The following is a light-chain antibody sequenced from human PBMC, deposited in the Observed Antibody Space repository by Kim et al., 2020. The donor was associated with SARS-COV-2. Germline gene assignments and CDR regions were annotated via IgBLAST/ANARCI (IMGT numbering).Light chain of an antibody. V-gene: IGKV4-1*01. CDR1: QSVLYSSNNKNY. CDR3: QQYYSTPQLT. Sequence: DIVMTQSPDSLAVSLGERATINCKSSQSVLYSSNNKNYLAWYQQKPEQPPKLLIYWASTGESGVPDRFSGNGSGTDFTLTISSLQAEDVAVYYCQQYYSTPQLTFGGGTKVDIK. CDR2: WAS. J-gene: IGKJ4*01.